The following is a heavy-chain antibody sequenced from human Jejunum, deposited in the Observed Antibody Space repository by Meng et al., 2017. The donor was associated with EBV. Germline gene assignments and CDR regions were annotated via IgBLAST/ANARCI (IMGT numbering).Heavy chain of an antibody. CDR1: RGSFSGYY. Sequence: QVRLPQWGAGLLKPSETLSLTCAVYRGSFSGYYWSWIRQHPGKGLEWIGEINHSGSTNYNPSLRSRVTISVETSKNQFSLRLNSVTAADTAVYYCARVAFSYTTRSLDSWGQGTLVTVSS. CDR2: INHSGST. CDR3: ARVAFSYTTRSLDS. V-gene: IGHV4-34*02. J-gene: IGHJ4*02. D-gene: IGHD3-16*02.